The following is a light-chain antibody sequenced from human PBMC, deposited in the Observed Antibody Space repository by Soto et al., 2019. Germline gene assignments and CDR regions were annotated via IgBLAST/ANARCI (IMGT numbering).Light chain of an antibody. J-gene: IGKJ1*01. CDR1: QSVSSY. V-gene: IGKV3-11*01. CDR2: DAS. CDR3: QQRSNWPPWT. Sequence: EIVLTQSPATLSLSPGERATLSCRASQSVSSYLAWYQQKPGQAPRLLIYDASNRATGIPARFSGSGSGTDLTLTISSLEPEDLAVYYCQQRSNWPPWTFGQGTKVEIK.